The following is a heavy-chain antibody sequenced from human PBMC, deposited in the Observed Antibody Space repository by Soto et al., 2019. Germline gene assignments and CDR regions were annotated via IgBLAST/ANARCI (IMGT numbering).Heavy chain of an antibody. CDR1: GFTFSRSA. Sequence: PGGSLRLSCAASGFTFSRSAMNWVRQAPGKGLEWVSGIRPGGDHSYYADSVKGRFTMSRDNSKNTLHVQMNSPRAEDTAVYYCVKDSHWGEGWESLPAFDYWGRGTLVTVSS. J-gene: IGHJ4*01. CDR2: IRPGGDHS. V-gene: IGHV3-23*01. D-gene: IGHD1-26*01. CDR3: VKDSHWGEGWESLPAFDY.